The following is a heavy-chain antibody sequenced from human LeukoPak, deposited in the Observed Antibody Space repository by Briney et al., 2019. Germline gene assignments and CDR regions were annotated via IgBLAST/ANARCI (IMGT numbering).Heavy chain of an antibody. CDR3: ARGHTAVTRHFDF. J-gene: IGHJ4*02. CDR2: ISSGSSAI. Sequence: GGSLRLSCEASGFTFTTYSMTWVRQAPGKGLEWVSIISSGSSAIFSADALKGRFTISRDDAKNILYLHMNSLRAEDTAVYYCARGHTAVTRHFDFWGQGTLVTVSS. CDR1: GFTFTTYS. V-gene: IGHV3-21*01. D-gene: IGHD4-17*01.